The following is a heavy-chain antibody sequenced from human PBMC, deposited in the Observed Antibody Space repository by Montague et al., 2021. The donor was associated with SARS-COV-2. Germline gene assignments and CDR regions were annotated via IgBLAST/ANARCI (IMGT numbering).Heavy chain of an antibody. CDR1: GFTFSSHR. Sequence: SLRLSCAASGFTFSSHRMNWVRQAPGKGLEWVASISSSSNYRYYGDSLKGRFTISRDDVKNSLYLQLNSLRAEHTAVYYCARESLFGVIKSVVLDVWGQGTTVTVS. J-gene: IGHJ6*02. CDR2: ISSSSNYR. D-gene: IGHD3-10*02. V-gene: IGHV3-21*06. CDR3: ARESLFGVIKSVVLDV.